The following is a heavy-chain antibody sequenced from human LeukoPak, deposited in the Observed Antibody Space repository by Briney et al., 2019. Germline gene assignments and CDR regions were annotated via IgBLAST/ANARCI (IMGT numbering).Heavy chain of an antibody. CDR1: GGSISSYY. Sequence: SETLSLTCTVSGGSISSYYWSWIRQPAGKGLEWIGRIYTSGNTNYNPSLKSRVTMSVDTSKNQFSLKLDSVTAADTAVYYCARHPSYYDILTGYSPFDPWGQGTLVTVSS. CDR3: ARHPSYYDILTGYSPFDP. V-gene: IGHV4-4*07. J-gene: IGHJ5*02. D-gene: IGHD3-9*01. CDR2: IYTSGNT.